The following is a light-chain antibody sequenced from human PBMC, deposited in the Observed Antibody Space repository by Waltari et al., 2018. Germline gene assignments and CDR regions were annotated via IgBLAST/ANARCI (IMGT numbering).Light chain of an antibody. CDR1: QSVLYSSNNKNY. CDR2: WAS. J-gene: IGKJ3*01. CDR3: QQYYSPFT. Sequence: DIEMTQSPDSLGVSLGERATINCKSSQSVLYSSNNKNYLAWYQQKPGQPPKLLIHWASTRESGVPDRFSGSGSGTDFTLTISSLQAEDVAVYYSQQYYSPFTFGPGTKVDIK. V-gene: IGKV4-1*01.